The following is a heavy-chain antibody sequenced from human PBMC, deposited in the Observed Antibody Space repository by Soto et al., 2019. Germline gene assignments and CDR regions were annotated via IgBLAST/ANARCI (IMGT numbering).Heavy chain of an antibody. J-gene: IGHJ6*02. V-gene: IGHV3-73*01. CDR3: TSQPYYYDSSVGYYYYGMDV. CDR1: GFTFSGSA. D-gene: IGHD3-22*01. Sequence: GGSLRLSCXASGFTFSGSAMHWVRQASGKGLEWVGRIRSKANSYATAYAASVKGRFTISRDDSKNTAYLQMNSLKTEDTAVYYCTSQPYYYDSSVGYYYYGMDVWGQGTTVTVSS. CDR2: IRSKANSYAT.